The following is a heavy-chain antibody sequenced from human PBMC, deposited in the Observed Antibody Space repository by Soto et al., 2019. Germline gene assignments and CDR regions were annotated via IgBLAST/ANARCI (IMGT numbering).Heavy chain of an antibody. CDR1: GFSLSTSGVG. D-gene: IGHD1-20*01. V-gene: IGHV2-5*02. CDR3: ALYRYNWNDDRHDAFDI. Sequence: QITLKESGPTLVKPTQTLTLTCTFSGFSLSTSGVGVGWIRQPPGEALEWLALIYWDDDKRYSPSLKSRLTIAKDTAKNQVVLTITNMDPVDTATYYCALYRYNWNDDRHDAFDIWGQGTMVTVSS. J-gene: IGHJ3*02. CDR2: IYWDDDK.